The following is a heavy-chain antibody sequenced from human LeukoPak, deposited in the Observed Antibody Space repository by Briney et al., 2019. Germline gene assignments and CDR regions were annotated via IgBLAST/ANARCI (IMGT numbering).Heavy chain of an antibody. D-gene: IGHD4-17*01. V-gene: IGHV3-48*03. CDR1: GFTFSSYE. CDR2: ISSSGSTI. CDR3: AKSSEDYGDYVF. J-gene: IGHJ4*02. Sequence: GGSLRLSCAASGFTFSSYEMNWVRQAPGKGLEWVSYISSSGSTIYYADSVKGRFTISRDNSKNTLYLQMNSLRAEDTAVYYCAKSSEDYGDYVFWGQGTLVTVSS.